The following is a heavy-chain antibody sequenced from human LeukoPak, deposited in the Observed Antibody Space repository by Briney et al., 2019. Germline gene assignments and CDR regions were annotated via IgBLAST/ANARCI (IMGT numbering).Heavy chain of an antibody. V-gene: IGHV4-39*07. Sequence: SETLSLTCTVSGGSISSSSYYWGWIRQPPGKGLEWIGSIYYSGSTYYNPSLKSRVTISVDTSKNQFSLKLSSVTAADTAVYYCARVGAVLLWFGEPPYWGQGTLVTVSS. CDR3: ARVGAVLLWFGEPPY. CDR1: GGSISSSSYY. CDR2: IYYSGST. D-gene: IGHD3-10*01. J-gene: IGHJ4*02.